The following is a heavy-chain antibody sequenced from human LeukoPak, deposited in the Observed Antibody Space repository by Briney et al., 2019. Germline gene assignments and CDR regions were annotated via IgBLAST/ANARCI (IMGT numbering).Heavy chain of an antibody. J-gene: IGHJ3*02. CDR1: GFTFSSYE. D-gene: IGHD3-22*01. CDR3: ARVRYYDSSGYYLGRAFDI. Sequence: PGGSLRLSCAASGFTFSSYEVNWVRQAPGKGLEWVSYISSSGSTIYYADSVKGRFTISRGNAKNSLYLQMNSLRAEDTAVYYCARVRYYDSSGYYLGRAFDIWGQGTMVTVSS. V-gene: IGHV3-48*03. CDR2: ISSSGSTI.